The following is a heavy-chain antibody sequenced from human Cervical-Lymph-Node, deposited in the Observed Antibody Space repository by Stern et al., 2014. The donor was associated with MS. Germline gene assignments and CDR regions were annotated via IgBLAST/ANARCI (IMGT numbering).Heavy chain of an antibody. J-gene: IGHJ4*02. CDR3: ARERGRAGPAMADY. CDR1: GYSFTGNY. Sequence: VQLVESGVEVKKPGASVVISCKAAGYSFTGNYIHWLRQAPGQGLEWMGRTNPNRGDSNYALKFQGRVTMTRDTSITTAYMNLNRLGIDDTAVYYCARERGRAGPAMADYWGQGTLVTVSS. CDR2: TNPNRGDS. V-gene: IGHV1-2*06. D-gene: IGHD5-18*01.